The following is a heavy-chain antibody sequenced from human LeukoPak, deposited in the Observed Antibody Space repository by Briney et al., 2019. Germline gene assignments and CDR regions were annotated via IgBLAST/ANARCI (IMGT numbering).Heavy chain of an antibody. J-gene: IGHJ4*02. D-gene: IGHD3-22*01. V-gene: IGHV3-64*01. CDR1: GFTFSSYA. CDR3: AKDRLSVYYYDSSGYYYFDY. Sequence: QPGGSLRLSCAASGFTFSSYAMHWVRQAPGKGLEYVSAISSNGGSTYYANSVKGRFTISRDNSKNTLYLQMNSLRAEDTAVYYCAKDRLSVYYYDSSGYYYFDYWGQGTLVTVSS. CDR2: ISSNGGST.